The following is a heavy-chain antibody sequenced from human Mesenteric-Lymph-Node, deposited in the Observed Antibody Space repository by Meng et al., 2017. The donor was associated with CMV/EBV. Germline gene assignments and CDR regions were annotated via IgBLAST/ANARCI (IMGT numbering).Heavy chain of an antibody. J-gene: IGHJ6*02. CDR2: INHSGST. CDR3: ARGPYCSSTSCYYYYYGMDV. Sequence: SETLSLTCAVYGGSFSGYYWSWIRQPPGKGLEWIGEINHSGSTNYNPSLKSRVTISVDTSKNQFSLKLSSVTAADTAVYYCARGPYCSSTSCYYYYYGMDVWGQGTTVTVSS. V-gene: IGHV4-34*01. CDR1: GGSFSGYY. D-gene: IGHD2-2*01.